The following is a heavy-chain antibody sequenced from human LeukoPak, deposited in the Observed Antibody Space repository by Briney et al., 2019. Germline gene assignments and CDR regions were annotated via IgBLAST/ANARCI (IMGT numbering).Heavy chain of an antibody. Sequence: GGSLRLSCAASGFTFSSYSMNWVRQAPGKGLEWVSSISSSSSYIYYADSAKGRFTISRDNAKNSLYLQMNSLRAEDTAVYYCARDFRYCSSTSCYPDYFDYWGQGTLVTVSS. CDR2: ISSSSSYI. CDR1: GFTFSSYS. D-gene: IGHD2-2*01. CDR3: ARDFRYCSSTSCYPDYFDY. V-gene: IGHV3-21*01. J-gene: IGHJ4*02.